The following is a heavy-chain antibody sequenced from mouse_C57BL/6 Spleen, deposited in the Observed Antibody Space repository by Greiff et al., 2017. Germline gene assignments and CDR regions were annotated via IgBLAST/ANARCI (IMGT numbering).Heavy chain of an antibody. J-gene: IGHJ1*03. V-gene: IGHV5-4*01. CDR3: ARDRFITTVVAKDWYFDV. Sequence: EVQVVESGGGLVKPGGSLKLSCAASGFTFSSYAMSWVRQTPEKRLEWVATISDGGSYTYYPDNVKGRFTISRDNAKNNLYLQMSHLKSEDTAMYYCARDRFITTVVAKDWYFDVWGTGTTVTVSS. CDR1: GFTFSSYA. D-gene: IGHD1-1*01. CDR2: ISDGGSYT.